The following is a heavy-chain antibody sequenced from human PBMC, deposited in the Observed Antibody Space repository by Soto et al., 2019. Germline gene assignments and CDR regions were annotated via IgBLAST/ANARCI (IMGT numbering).Heavy chain of an antibody. Sequence: TSETLSLTCAVYGGSFSAYYWSWIRQPPGKGLEWIGEIDHSGSTNYNPSLESRVTISVDTSKNQFSLKVSSVTAAGTAVYHCARTDRAIFYGMDVWGQGTTVTVSS. V-gene: IGHV4-34*01. D-gene: IGHD3-22*01. CDR1: GGSFSAYY. J-gene: IGHJ6*02. CDR2: IDHSGST. CDR3: ARTDRAIFYGMDV.